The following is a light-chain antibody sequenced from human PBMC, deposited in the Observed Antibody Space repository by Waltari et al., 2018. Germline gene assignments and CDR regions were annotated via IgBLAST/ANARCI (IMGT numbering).Light chain of an antibody. Sequence: QSALTQPATVSGSPGQSITISCTGTSSDVGGYNYVSWYQQHPGKAPKLMIFDVSNRPSGVSKRFSGTKSGNTASLTISGLQAEDEAYYYCSSYISSSTLELFGGGTSLTVL. CDR3: SSYISSSTLEL. V-gene: IGLV2-14*03. CDR1: SSDVGGYNY. CDR2: DVS. J-gene: IGLJ2*01.